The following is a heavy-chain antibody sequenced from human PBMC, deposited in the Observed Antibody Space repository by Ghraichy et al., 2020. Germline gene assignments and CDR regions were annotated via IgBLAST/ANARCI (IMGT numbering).Heavy chain of an antibody. J-gene: IGHJ4*02. D-gene: IGHD1-26*01. Sequence: SVKVSCKASGSSFISYSFSWVRQAPGQGLEWMGRIIPILGITNYAETFQDRVTFTADKSTTTVYMKLRGLRSEDTALYFCADTTAAGLFDSWGQGTLVSVSS. CDR3: ADTTAAGLFDS. CDR1: GSSFISYS. CDR2: IIPILGIT. V-gene: IGHV1-69*02.